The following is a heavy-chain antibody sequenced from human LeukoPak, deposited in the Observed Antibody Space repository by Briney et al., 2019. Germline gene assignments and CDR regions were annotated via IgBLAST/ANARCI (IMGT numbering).Heavy chain of an antibody. D-gene: IGHD3-22*01. V-gene: IGHV4-31*03. CDR3: ARVYDSRDAEFDP. Sequence: SETLSLTCTVSGGSISSSGYYWSWIRQPPGKGLEWIGYIYYSGSTYYNPSLKSRVTISVDTSKNQFSLKLSSVTAADTAVYYCARVYDSRDAEFDPWGQGTLVTVSS. CDR1: GGSISSSGYY. J-gene: IGHJ5*02. CDR2: IYYSGST.